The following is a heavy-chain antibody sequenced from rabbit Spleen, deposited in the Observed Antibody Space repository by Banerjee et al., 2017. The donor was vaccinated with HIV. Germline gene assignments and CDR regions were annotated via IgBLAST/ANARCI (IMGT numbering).Heavy chain of an antibody. J-gene: IGHJ6*01. CDR1: GVSFSDKDV. CDR2: INIVTGKD. D-gene: IGHD7-1*01. Sequence: EQLEESGGGLVKPEGSLTLTCKASGVSFSDKDVMCWVRQAPGKGLEWIACINIVTGKDVYATWAKGRFIMSKTSSTTVTLQMTSLTAADTATYFCARDTGTSFSTYGMDLWGTGTLVTVS. CDR3: ARDTGTSFSTYGMDL. V-gene: IGHV1S45*01.